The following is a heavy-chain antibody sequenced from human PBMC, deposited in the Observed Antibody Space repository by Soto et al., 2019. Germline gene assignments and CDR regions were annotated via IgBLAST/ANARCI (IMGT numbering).Heavy chain of an antibody. CDR1: GYTFGAYY. D-gene: IGHD1-26*01. Sequence: GASVKVSCKASGYTFGAYYLHWVRQAPGQGLEWMGWINPNSGATNYAQKYQGWVTMTRDTSISTAYMELNRLRSDDTAIYYCAKKYRGTYPFDYWGQGTLVTVSS. V-gene: IGHV1-2*04. CDR2: INPNSGAT. J-gene: IGHJ4*02. CDR3: AKKYRGTYPFDY.